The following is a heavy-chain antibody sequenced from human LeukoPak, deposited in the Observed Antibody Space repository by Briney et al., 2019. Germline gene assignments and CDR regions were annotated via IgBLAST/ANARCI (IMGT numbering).Heavy chain of an antibody. D-gene: IGHD6-6*01. Sequence: GGSLRLSCEASGFTFSNYGMHWVRQAPGKGLEWGAVIWYDGSNKYYADSVKGRFTISRDNSKNTLYLQMNSLRAEDTAVYYCAVMGGEHLVLDYWGQGTLVTVSS. CDR2: IWYDGSNK. J-gene: IGHJ4*02. CDR3: AVMGGEHLVLDY. V-gene: IGHV3-33*01. CDR1: GFTFSNYG.